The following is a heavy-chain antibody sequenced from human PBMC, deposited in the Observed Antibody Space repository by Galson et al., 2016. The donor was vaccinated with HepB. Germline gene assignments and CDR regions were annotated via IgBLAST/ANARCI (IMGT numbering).Heavy chain of an antibody. V-gene: IGHV3-7*01. Sequence: SLRLSCAASGFTFSSYWMSWVRQAPGKGLEWVANIKEDGSEEYYVDSVKGRFTISRDNAKNSLYLQMNRLRAEDTAVYYCAKKWSYGDNSYFDYWGQGTLVTVSS. J-gene: IGHJ4*02. D-gene: IGHD4-17*01. CDR1: GFTFSSYW. CDR3: AKKWSYGDNSYFDY. CDR2: IKEDGSEE.